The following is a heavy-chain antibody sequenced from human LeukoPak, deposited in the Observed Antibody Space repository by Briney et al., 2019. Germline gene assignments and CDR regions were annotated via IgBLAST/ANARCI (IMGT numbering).Heavy chain of an antibody. D-gene: IGHD5-12*01. CDR3: ARGRGYSGYDLDY. Sequence: SETLSLTCTVSGASINSGLYYWNWIRQPPGKGLEWIGEINHSGSTNYNPSLKSRVTISVDTSKNQFSLKLSSVTAADTAVYYCARGRGYSGYDLDYWGQGTLVTVSS. J-gene: IGHJ4*02. V-gene: IGHV4-39*07. CDR2: INHSGST. CDR1: GASINSGLYY.